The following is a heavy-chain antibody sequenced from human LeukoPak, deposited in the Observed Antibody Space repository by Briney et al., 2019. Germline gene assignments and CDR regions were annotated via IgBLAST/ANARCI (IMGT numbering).Heavy chain of an antibody. CDR2: ISPSSSYI. V-gene: IGHV3-21*04. Sequence: GGSLRLSCAASGFSFSGYSINWVRQAPGKGLEWVSSISPSSSYIYYADSVKGRFTISRDNSKNTLYLQMNSLRAEDTAVYYCARVTDGSGQFDYWGQGTLVTVSS. CDR3: ARVTDGSGQFDY. CDR1: GFSFSGYS. D-gene: IGHD3-10*01. J-gene: IGHJ4*02.